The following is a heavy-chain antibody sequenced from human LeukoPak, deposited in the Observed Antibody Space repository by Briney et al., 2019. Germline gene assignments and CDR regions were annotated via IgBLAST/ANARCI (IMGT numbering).Heavy chain of an antibody. J-gene: IGHJ4*02. V-gene: IGHV3-23*01. CDR2: ISGGGGST. CDR3: AKAGGTGTSGSSWFY. D-gene: IGHD6-13*01. Sequence: PGGSLRLSCAASGFTFTSYATSWVRQAPGKGLEWVSAISGGGGSTYYADSVKGRFTISRDNSKNTLNLQMNSLRAEDTAVYYCAKAGGTGTSGSSWFYWGQGTLVTVFS. CDR1: GFTFTSYA.